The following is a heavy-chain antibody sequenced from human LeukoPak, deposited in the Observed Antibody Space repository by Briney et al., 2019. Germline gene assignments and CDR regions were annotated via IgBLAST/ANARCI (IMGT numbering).Heavy chain of an antibody. V-gene: IGHV3-23*01. J-gene: IGHJ4*02. CDR2: ISGSGGST. CDR3: AKDGPYGDYPDY. D-gene: IGHD4-17*01. Sequence: PGGSLRPSCAASGFTFSSYGMSWVRQAPGKGLEWVSAISGSGGSTYYADSVKGRFTISRDNSKNTLYLQMNSLRAEDTAVYYCAKDGPYGDYPDYWGQGTLVTVSS. CDR1: GFTFSSYG.